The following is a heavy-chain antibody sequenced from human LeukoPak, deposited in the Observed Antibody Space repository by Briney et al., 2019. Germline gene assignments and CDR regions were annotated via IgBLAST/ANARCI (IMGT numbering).Heavy chain of an antibody. D-gene: IGHD6-25*01. Sequence: GASVKVSCKVSGYTLTELSMHWVRRAPGKGLEWMGGFDPEDGETIYAQKFQGRVTMTEDTSTDTAYMELSSLRSEDTAVYYCARSSRGHFHYYYYGMDVWGQGTTVTVSS. CDR3: ARSSRGHFHYYYYGMDV. V-gene: IGHV1-24*01. J-gene: IGHJ6*02. CDR2: FDPEDGET. CDR1: GYTLTELS.